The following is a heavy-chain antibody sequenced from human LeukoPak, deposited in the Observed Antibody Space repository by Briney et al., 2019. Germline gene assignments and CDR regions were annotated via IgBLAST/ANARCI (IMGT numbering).Heavy chain of an antibody. CDR3: ARGRITAMAKVFDY. V-gene: IGHV1-2*02. J-gene: IGHJ4*02. D-gene: IGHD5-18*01. Sequence: ASVKVSCKASGYTFTGYYMHWVRQAPGQGLEWMGWINPNSGGTNYAQKLQGRVTMTRDTSISTAYMELSRLRSDDTAVYYCARGRITAMAKVFDYWGQGTLVTVSS. CDR2: INPNSGGT. CDR1: GYTFTGYY.